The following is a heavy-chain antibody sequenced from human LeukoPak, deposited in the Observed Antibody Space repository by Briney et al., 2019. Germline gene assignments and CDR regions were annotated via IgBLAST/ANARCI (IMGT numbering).Heavy chain of an antibody. D-gene: IGHD2-2*01. CDR2: IYYGGST. J-gene: IGHJ4*02. V-gene: IGHV4-59*08. CDR3: ARHAGSYAFIDY. CDR1: GGSISSYY. Sequence: PSETLSLTCTVSGGSISSYYWSWIRQPPGKGLEWIGYIYYGGSTNYNPSLKSRVTISVDTSKNQFSLKLSSVTAADTAVYYCARHAGSYAFIDYWGQGTLVTVSS.